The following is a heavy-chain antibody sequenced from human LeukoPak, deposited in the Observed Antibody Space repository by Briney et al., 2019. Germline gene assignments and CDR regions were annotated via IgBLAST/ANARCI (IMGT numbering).Heavy chain of an antibody. J-gene: IGHJ4*02. CDR1: GFTFSSYA. CDR2: ISGSGGST. Sequence: GGSLRLSCAASGFTFSSYAMSWVRQAPGKGLEWVSAISGSGGSTYYADSVKGRFTISRDNSKNTLYLQMNSLRAEDTAVYYCARDSYYCSSTSCYLSLPDYWGQGTLVTVSS. D-gene: IGHD2-2*01. V-gene: IGHV3-23*01. CDR3: ARDSYYCSSTSCYLSLPDY.